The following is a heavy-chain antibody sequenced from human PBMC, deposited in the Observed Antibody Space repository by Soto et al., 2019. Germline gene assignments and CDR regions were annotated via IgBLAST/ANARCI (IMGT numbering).Heavy chain of an antibody. D-gene: IGHD3-10*01. Sequence: PSETLSLTCTVSGGSISSGGYYWSWIRQHPGKGLEWIGYIYYSGSTYYNPSLKSRVTISVDTSKNQFSLKLSSVTAADTAVYYCARVSLPGPGGWFDPWGQGTLVTVS. CDR3: ARVSLPGPGGWFDP. J-gene: IGHJ5*02. V-gene: IGHV4-31*03. CDR2: IYYSGST. CDR1: GGSISSGGYY.